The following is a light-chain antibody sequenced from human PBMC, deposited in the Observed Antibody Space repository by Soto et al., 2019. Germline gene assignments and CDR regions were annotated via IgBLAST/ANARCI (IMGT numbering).Light chain of an antibody. Sequence: DIQMTQSPSSLSASVGDRVTITCRASQIINTWLAWYQQKPGKAPKLLIYRASNLVNGVPSRFSGSGSGTAFTLTISSLQPDDFSIYYCQQYETYSGTFGPGTKVDL. CDR3: QQYETYSGT. CDR1: QIINTW. V-gene: IGKV1-5*03. CDR2: RAS. J-gene: IGKJ3*01.